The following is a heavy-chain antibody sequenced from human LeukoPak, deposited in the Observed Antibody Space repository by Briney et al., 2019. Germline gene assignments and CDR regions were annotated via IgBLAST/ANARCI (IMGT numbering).Heavy chain of an antibody. CDR1: GFTFSSDS. CDR2: ISSSSSTM. D-gene: IGHD5-24*01. V-gene: IGHV3-48*04. Sequence: GGSLRLSCAASGFTFSSDSMNWVRQAPGKGLGWGSFISSSSSTMYYADSVKGRFTISRDNAKNSLYLQMNSLRAEDTAVYYCARGRDGYNYYYYYYMDVWGKGTTVTVSS. J-gene: IGHJ6*03. CDR3: ARGRDGYNYYYYYYMDV.